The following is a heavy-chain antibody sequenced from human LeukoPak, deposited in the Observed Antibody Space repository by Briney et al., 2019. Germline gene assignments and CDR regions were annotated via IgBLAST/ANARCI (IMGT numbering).Heavy chain of an antibody. J-gene: IGHJ5*02. CDR3: ARDPTPTYYYGSGSWNWFDP. Sequence: ASVKVSCKASGGTFSSYAISWVRQAPGQGLERMGGIIPIFGTANYAQKFQGRVTITADESTSTAYMELSSLRSEDTAVYYCARDPTPTYYYGSGSWNWFDPWGQGTLVTVSS. D-gene: IGHD3-10*01. V-gene: IGHV1-69*13. CDR2: IIPIFGTA. CDR1: GGTFSSYA.